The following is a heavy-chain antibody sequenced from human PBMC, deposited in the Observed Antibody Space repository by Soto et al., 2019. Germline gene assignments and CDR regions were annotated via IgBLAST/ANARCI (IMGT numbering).Heavy chain of an antibody. J-gene: IGHJ4*02. V-gene: IGHV3-23*01. CDR2: ISGSGGST. Sequence: EVQLLESGEGLVQPGGSLRLSCAASGFTFSSYAMSWVRQAPGKGLEWVSTISGSGGSTYYADSVKGRFTISRDNSKNTLNLQVNSLRAEDTAVYYCAKCSPRYSSGLKAYYFDYWGQGTLVTVSS. CDR3: AKCSPRYSSGLKAYYFDY. CDR1: GFTFSSYA. D-gene: IGHD6-19*01.